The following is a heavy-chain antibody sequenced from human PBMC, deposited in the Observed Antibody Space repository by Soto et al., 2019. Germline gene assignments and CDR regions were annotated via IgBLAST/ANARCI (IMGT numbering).Heavy chain of an antibody. V-gene: IGHV4-30-2*06. J-gene: IGHJ4*02. D-gene: IGHD1-1*01. CDR3: ARGEYNDYFDF. Sequence: QVQLQESGPGLVKPSQTLSLTCAVSGVSINAGGYSWNWIRQSPGKALEWMGHIYQSGSTYYKPSLKGRITLSVDMSKNDFSLEVTSVTPADTAVYFWARGEYNDYFDFWGQGALVTVSS. CDR1: GVSINAGGYS. CDR2: IYQSGST.